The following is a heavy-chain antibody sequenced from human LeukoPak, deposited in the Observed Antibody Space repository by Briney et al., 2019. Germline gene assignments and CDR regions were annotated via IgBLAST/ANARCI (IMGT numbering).Heavy chain of an antibody. Sequence: PGGSLRLSCAASGFTFSSYWMSWVRQAPGKGPEWVAYISIDGSEKYYADSVKGRFTISRDNAKNSLYLQMNSLRAEDTAVYYCARDARVVLDYWGQGTLVTVSS. CDR2: ISIDGSEK. D-gene: IGHD2/OR15-2a*01. J-gene: IGHJ4*02. CDR3: ARDARVVLDY. CDR1: GFTFSSYW. V-gene: IGHV3-7*01.